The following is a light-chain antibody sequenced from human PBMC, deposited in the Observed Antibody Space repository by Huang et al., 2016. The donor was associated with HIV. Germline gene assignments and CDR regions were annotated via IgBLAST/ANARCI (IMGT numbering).Light chain of an antibody. J-gene: IGKJ4*01. CDR2: GST. V-gene: IGKV3-15*01. Sequence: IVMTQTPSTSPVSPGGRATLSCRASQSVGGNMAWYQQKPGQAPRLIIYGSTTRAAGVPARFSGSGSGTDFTLTIYRLQSEDFAVYYCQQYNNWHLTFGGGTTV. CDR1: QSVGGN. CDR3: QQYNNWHLT.